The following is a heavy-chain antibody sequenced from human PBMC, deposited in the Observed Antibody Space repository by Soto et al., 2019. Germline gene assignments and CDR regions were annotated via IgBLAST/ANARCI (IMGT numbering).Heavy chain of an antibody. V-gene: IGHV3-23*01. D-gene: IGHD3-22*01. CDR2: ISYGGGTT. Sequence: PGGSLRLSWAASGFTFSNYAMSWVRQAQGKGLEWVSAISYGGGTTYYADSVKGRFTISRDNSKNTLYLQMNSLRAEDTAVYYCAKNPGYYYDSTGYHFDYWGQGTLVTVSS. CDR1: GFTFSNYA. J-gene: IGHJ4*02. CDR3: AKNPGYYYDSTGYHFDY.